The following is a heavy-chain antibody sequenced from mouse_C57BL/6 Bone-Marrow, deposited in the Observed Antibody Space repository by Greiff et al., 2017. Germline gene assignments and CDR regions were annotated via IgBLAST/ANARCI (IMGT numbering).Heavy chain of an antibody. Sequence: QVQLQQSGAELARPGASVKLSCKASGYTFTSYGISWVKQRTGPGLEWIGEIYPRSGNTYYNEKFKGKATLTADKSSSTAYMELRSLTSEDSAVYFCARTGYYGSSQYYFDYWGQGTTLTVSS. CDR1: GYTFTSYG. D-gene: IGHD1-1*01. CDR2: IYPRSGNT. V-gene: IGHV1-81*01. CDR3: ARTGYYGSSQYYFDY. J-gene: IGHJ2*01.